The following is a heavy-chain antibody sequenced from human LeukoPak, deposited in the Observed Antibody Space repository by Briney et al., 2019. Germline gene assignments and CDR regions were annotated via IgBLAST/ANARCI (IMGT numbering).Heavy chain of an antibody. V-gene: IGHV3-23*01. CDR3: AKEQTASGWTFDY. J-gene: IGHJ4*02. Sequence: GGSLRLSCAASGFTFSSYGMSWVRQAPGKGLEWVSAISGSGGSTYYADSVKGRFTISRDNSKNTLYLQMNSLRAEDTSVYYCAKEQTASGWTFDYWGQGTLVTVSS. CDR2: ISGSGGST. CDR1: GFTFSSYG. D-gene: IGHD6-19*01.